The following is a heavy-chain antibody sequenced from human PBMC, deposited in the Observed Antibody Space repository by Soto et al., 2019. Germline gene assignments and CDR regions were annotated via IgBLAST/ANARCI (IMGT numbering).Heavy chain of an antibody. D-gene: IGHD2-15*01. CDR2: INPGPNSA. CDR3: AGASSRVSSVVAAY. J-gene: IGHJ4*02. CDR1: NDSLSSHF. V-gene: IGHV1-46*01. Sequence: SVKVSCKASNDSLSSHFIHWVRQAPGEGLEWMEIINPGPNSASYSKEFQGRLTLTSDMPSRTVYMQLGNLRSDDTDVYYCAGASSRVSSVVAAYWGQGTLVTVYS.